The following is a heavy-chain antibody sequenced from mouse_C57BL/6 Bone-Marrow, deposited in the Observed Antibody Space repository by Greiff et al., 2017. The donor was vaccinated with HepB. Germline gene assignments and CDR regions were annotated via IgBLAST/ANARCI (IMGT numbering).Heavy chain of an antibody. CDR3: AGRASLLSWCDY. J-gene: IGHJ3*01. V-gene: IGHV1-50*01. D-gene: IGHD3-1*01. Sequence: QVQLQQSGAELVKPGASVKLSCKASGYTFTSYWMQWVKQWPGQGLEWIGEIDPSDSYNNYNQKFKGKATLTADTSSSTAYMQLSSLTSEDSAVYYKAGRASLLSWCDYGGQGKGVTVSA. CDR2: IDPSDSYN. CDR1: GYTFTSYW.